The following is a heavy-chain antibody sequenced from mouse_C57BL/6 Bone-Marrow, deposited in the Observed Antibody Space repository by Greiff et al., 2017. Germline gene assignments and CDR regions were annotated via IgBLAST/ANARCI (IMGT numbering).Heavy chain of an antibody. D-gene: IGHD3-2*02. CDR2: IHPNSGST. V-gene: IGHV1-64*01. J-gene: IGHJ1*03. CDR3: ARKEQLRHDFDV. CDR1: GYTFTSYW. Sequence: QVQLQQPGAELVKPGASVKLSCKASGYTFTSYWMHWVKQRPGQGLEWIGMIHPNSGSTNYNEKFKSKATLTVDKSSSTAYMQLSSLTSEDSAVYYCARKEQLRHDFDVWGTGTTVTVSS.